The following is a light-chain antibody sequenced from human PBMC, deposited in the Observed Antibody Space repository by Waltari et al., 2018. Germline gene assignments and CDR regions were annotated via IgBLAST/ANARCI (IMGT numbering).Light chain of an antibody. CDR1: SGHSSNV. CDR2: VNSDGSH. V-gene: IGLV4-69*01. J-gene: IGLJ3*02. Sequence: QLVLTQSPSASASLGPSVKLTCTLSSGHSSNVIAWHQQQAEKGPRYLMKVNSDGSHSKGDKMPDLFSGSSSGAGRYLTISNLQSEDEADYYCQTGGHGTWVFGGGTKLTVL. CDR3: QTGGHGTWV.